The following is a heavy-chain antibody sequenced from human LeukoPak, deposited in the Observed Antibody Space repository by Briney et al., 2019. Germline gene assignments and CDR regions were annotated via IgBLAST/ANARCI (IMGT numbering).Heavy chain of an antibody. V-gene: IGHV3-9*01. Sequence: GRSLRLSCAASGFTFDDYAMHWVRQAPGKGLEWVSGISWNSGSIGYADSVKGRFTISRDNAKNSLYLQMNSLRAEDTALYYCAKERGSYYYYGMDVWGQGTTVTVSS. J-gene: IGHJ6*02. CDR3: AKERGSYYYYGMDV. CDR2: ISWNSGSI. CDR1: GFTFDDYA. D-gene: IGHD3-10*01.